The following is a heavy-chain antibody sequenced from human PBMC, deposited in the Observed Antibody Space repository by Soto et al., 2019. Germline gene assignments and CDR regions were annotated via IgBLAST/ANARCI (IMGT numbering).Heavy chain of an antibody. CDR2: INTDGSST. CDR1: GFTFSSYC. J-gene: IGHJ4*02. CDR3: AKRCVDTLGLAY. V-gene: IGHV3-74*01. Sequence: EVQLVESGGGLVQPGGSLRLSCAVSGFTFSSYCMHWVRQAPGEGLVWVSRINTDGSSTSYADSVKGRFTISRDNAKNTLYIHMNSLRVEDTAMYYCAKRCVDTLGLAYWGQGTLVTVSS. D-gene: IGHD5-18*01.